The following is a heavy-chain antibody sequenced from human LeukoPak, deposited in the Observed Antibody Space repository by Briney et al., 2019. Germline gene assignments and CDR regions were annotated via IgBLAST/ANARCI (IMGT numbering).Heavy chain of an antibody. J-gene: IGHJ4*02. CDR1: GGTFSSYA. D-gene: IGHD6-19*01. Sequence: SVKVSCKASGGTFSSYAISWVRQAPGQGLEWMGGIIPIFGTANYAQKFQGRVTMTTDTSTSTAYMELRSLRSDDTAVYYCARREQWLVGDDYWGQGTLVTVFS. CDR2: IIPIFGTA. V-gene: IGHV1-69*05. CDR3: ARREQWLVGDDY.